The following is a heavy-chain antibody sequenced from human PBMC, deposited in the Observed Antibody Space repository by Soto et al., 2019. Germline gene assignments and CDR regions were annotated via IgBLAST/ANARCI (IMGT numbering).Heavy chain of an antibody. V-gene: IGHV3-30*18. CDR2: ISYDGSNK. Sequence: GLLEESGGGVVQPGTSLRLSCAASGLTFSSYGMHWVRQAPGKGLEWVAVISYDGSNKYYADSVRGRFTIARDNSKTTLFLQMNSLRGEDTAVYYCAKDRLMITFGDVISTYGMDVWGQGTTVTVSS. CDR1: GLTFSSYG. D-gene: IGHD3-16*01. CDR3: AKDRLMITFGDVISTYGMDV. J-gene: IGHJ6*02.